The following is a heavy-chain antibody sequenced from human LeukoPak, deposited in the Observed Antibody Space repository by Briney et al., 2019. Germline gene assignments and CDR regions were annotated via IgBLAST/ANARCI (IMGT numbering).Heavy chain of an antibody. Sequence: PSETLSLTCAAYGVAFSGYYWSWIRQPPRKGLEWVWEINHRGSTNYNTSLKSRVTISVDTYKYQFSLKLISVAAADTAVYYCATRSYYDFWSGYAWFDYWGQGTLVTVSS. CDR3: ATRSYYDFWSGYAWFDY. V-gene: IGHV4-34*01. D-gene: IGHD3-3*01. CDR2: INHRGST. CDR1: GVAFSGYY. J-gene: IGHJ4*02.